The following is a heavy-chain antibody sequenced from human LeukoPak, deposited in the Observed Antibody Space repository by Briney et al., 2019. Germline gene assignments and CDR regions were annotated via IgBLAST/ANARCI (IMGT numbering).Heavy chain of an antibody. CDR3: ATYRQES. CDR2: FSGSGGST. J-gene: IGHJ5*02. V-gene: IGHV3-23*01. CDR1: GFTFSSYA. Sequence: PGGSLRLSCAASGFTFSSYAMSWVRQAPGKGLEWVSTFSGSGGSTYYADSVKGRFTISRDNSKSTLSLQMNSLRAEDTAIYYCATYRQESWGQGTLVTVSS. D-gene: IGHD5-18*01.